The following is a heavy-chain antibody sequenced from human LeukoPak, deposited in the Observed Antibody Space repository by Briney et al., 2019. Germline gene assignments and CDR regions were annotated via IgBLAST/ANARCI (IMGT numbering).Heavy chain of an antibody. Sequence: ASVKVSCQVSGYTLTELSMHWVRQAPGKGLEWMGGFDPEDGETIYAQKFQGRVTMTRDTSTSTVYMELSSLRSEDTAVYYCAREGTIFGVVIISSWFDPWGQGTLVTVSS. CDR3: AREGTIFGVVIISSWFDP. CDR2: FDPEDGET. CDR1: GYTLTELS. V-gene: IGHV1-24*01. D-gene: IGHD3-3*01. J-gene: IGHJ5*02.